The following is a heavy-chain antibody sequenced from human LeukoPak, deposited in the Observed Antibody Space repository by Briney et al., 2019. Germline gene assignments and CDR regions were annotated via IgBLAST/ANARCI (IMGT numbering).Heavy chain of an antibody. Sequence: SETLSLTCTVSGGSISVSDYYWGWIRQPPGKGLEWIGSLSSSGSTNYNPSLKSRVTISVDTSKNQFSLKLSSVTAADTAVYYCARNTYGDSWGQGTLVTVSS. CDR1: GGSISVSDYY. D-gene: IGHD2/OR15-2a*01. V-gene: IGHV4-39*07. CDR2: LSSSGST. CDR3: ARNTYGDS. J-gene: IGHJ4*02.